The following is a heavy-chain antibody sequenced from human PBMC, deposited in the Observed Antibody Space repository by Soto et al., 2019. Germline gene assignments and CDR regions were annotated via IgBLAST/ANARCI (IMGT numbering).Heavy chain of an antibody. Sequence: SVKVSCKAPGGSFSTYAISWVRQAPGQGLEWMGGIIPMFGTANYAQRFQDRVTITADESTNTVYMELSSLRSEDTAVYFCASGIQLWLRRINNGYSGWGQGTLVTAPQ. CDR1: GGSFSTYA. J-gene: IGHJ4*02. V-gene: IGHV1-69*13. CDR3: ASGIQLWLRRINNGYSG. CDR2: IIPMFGTA. D-gene: IGHD5-18*01.